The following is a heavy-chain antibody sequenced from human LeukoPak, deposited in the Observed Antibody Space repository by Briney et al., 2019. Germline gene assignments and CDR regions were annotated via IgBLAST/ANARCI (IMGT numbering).Heavy chain of an antibody. D-gene: IGHD2-2*01. Sequence: APVEASCTASGPTYNNYFISSVRQAPGQRHEWVGWISPHSRTTQYAEQVQERVTMATATSTSTVYVELRSLRTDDSDVYFCARGQSRYYWREGTPLSVPS. CDR3: ARGQSRYY. V-gene: IGHV1-18*01. CDR2: ISPHSRTT. J-gene: IGHJ4*02. CDR1: GPTYNNYF.